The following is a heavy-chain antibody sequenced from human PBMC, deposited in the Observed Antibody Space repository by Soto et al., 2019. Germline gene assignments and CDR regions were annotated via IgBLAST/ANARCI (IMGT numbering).Heavy chain of an antibody. V-gene: IGHV1-3*01. D-gene: IGHD5-18*01. J-gene: IGHJ4*02. CDR3: ARAGYTSSWENYFDF. CDR1: GYTFTHFA. CDR2: INVGNGRT. Sequence: QVQIVQSGAEVKKPGASVKVSCKTSGYTFTHFALHWVRQAPGQSLEWMGWINVGNGRTIYSQNFQGRVTITRDRSASTAFIELSSLRFEDTAVYYCARAGYTSSWENYFDFWGQGTLVTVSS.